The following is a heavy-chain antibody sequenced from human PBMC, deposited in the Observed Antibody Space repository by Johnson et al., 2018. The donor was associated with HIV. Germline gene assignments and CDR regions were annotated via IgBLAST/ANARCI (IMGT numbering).Heavy chain of an antibody. V-gene: IGHV3-9*01. J-gene: IGHJ3*01. D-gene: IGHD1-14*01. CDR2: ISWNSDPI. CDR3: VREHRADESFDL. CDR1: GITFDNHA. Sequence: VQLVESGGGLVQPGRSLRLSCAASGITFDNHAMHWVRQAPGKGLEWVSGISWNSDPIGYADSVKGRFTISRDNAKTSLYLQMNSLTAGDTAVYYCVREHRADESFDLWGQGKMVTVSS.